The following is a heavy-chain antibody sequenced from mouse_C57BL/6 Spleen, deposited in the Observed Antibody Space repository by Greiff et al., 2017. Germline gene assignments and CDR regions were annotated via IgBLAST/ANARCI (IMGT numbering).Heavy chain of an antibody. V-gene: IGHV2-2*01. CDR3: ARNEDYDYDAVSVYFDY. CDR2: IWSGGST. Sequence: QVHVKQSGPGLVQPSQSLSITCTVSGFSFTSYGVHWVRQSPGKGLEWLGVIWSGGSTDYNAAFISRLSISKDNSKSQVFFKMNSLQADDTAIYYCARNEDYDYDAVSVYFDYWGQGTTLTVSS. CDR1: GFSFTSYG. D-gene: IGHD2-4*01. J-gene: IGHJ2*01.